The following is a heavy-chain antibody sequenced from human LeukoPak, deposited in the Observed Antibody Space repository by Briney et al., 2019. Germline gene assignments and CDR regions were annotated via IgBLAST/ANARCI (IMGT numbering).Heavy chain of an antibody. CDR3: ARDIAGYSSSWPPD. Sequence: GGSLRVSCTASGFSVSSTYMSCVRQAPGKGLEWVSVIYSGNTTYYADSVKGRFTISRDNSKNTVYLQMNSLRAEDTAVYYCARDIAGYSSSWPPDWGQGTLVTVSS. CDR2: IYSGNTT. D-gene: IGHD6-13*01. V-gene: IGHV3-66*01. CDR1: GFSVSSTY. J-gene: IGHJ4*02.